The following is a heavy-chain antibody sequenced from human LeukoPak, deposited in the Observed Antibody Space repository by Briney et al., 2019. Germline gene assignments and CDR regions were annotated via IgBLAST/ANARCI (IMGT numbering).Heavy chain of an antibody. D-gene: IGHD3-22*01. CDR1: GYSISSGYY. CDR2: IYHSGST. CDR3: ASITMIVVGYFDY. Sequence: SQTLSLTCTVSGYSISSGYYWGWIRQPPGKGLEWIGSIYHSGSTYYNPSLKSRVTISVDTSKNQFSLKLSSVTAADTAVYYCASITMIVVGYFDYWGQGTLVTVSS. J-gene: IGHJ4*02. V-gene: IGHV4-38-2*02.